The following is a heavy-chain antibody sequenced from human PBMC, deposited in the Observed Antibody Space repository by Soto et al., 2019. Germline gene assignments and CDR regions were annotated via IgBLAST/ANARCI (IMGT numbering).Heavy chain of an antibody. D-gene: IGHD6-6*01. CDR1: GFTFSSYW. CDR2: IKQDGSEK. Sequence: QPGGSLRLSCAASGFTFSSYWMSWVRQAPGKGLEWVANIKQDGSEKYYVDSVKGRFTISRDNAKNSLYLQMNSLRAEDTAVYYCARDGEYSSSSARLHYYYYYGMDVWGQGTTVTVSS. J-gene: IGHJ6*02. CDR3: ARDGEYSSSSARLHYYYYYGMDV. V-gene: IGHV3-7*03.